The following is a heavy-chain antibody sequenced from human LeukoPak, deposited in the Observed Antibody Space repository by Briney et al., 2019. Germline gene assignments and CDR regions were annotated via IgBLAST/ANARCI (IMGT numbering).Heavy chain of an antibody. CDR1: GYTFTGYY. CDR3: ARDPENAFDI. V-gene: IGHV1-2*02. CDR2: INPNSGGT. J-gene: IGHJ3*02. Sequence: ASVKVSCKASGYTFTGYYMHWVRQAPGQGLEWMGWINPNSGGTNYAQKFQGRVTMTRGTSISTAYMELSSLRSEDTAVYYCARDPENAFDIWGQGTMVTVSS.